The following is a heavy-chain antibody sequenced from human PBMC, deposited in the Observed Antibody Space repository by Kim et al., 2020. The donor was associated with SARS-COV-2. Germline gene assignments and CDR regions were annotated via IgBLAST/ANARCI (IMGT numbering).Heavy chain of an antibody. CDR2: IYTSGST. CDR1: GGSISSGSYY. D-gene: IGHD6-13*01. Sequence: SETLSLTCTVSGGSISSGSYYWSWIRQPAGKGLEWIGRIYTSGSTNYNPSLKSRVTISVDTSKNQFSLKLSSVTAADTAVYYCARASVSGSSWYLAGYYYYGMDVWGQGTTVTVSS. CDR3: ARASVSGSSWYLAGYYYYGMDV. V-gene: IGHV4-61*02. J-gene: IGHJ6*02.